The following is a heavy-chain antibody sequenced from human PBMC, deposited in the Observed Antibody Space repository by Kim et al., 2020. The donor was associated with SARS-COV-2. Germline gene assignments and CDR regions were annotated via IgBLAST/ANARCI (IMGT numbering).Heavy chain of an antibody. D-gene: IGHD3-10*01. J-gene: IGHJ4*02. V-gene: IGHV3-23*01. CDR3: AKVLLDGSGSYDY. Sequence: YADTGKGRFTSSRDNSKNTLYLQRNSLRAEDTAVYYCAKVLLDGSGSYDYGGQGTLVTVSS.